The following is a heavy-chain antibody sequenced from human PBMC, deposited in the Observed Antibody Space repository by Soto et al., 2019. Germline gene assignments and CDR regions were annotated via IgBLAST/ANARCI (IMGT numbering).Heavy chain of an antibody. CDR3: AREAAAGTQSWFDP. Sequence: SETLSLTCAVSGGSISSGGYSWSWIRQPPGKGLEWIGYIYHSGSTYYNPSLKSRVTITADKSTSTAYMELSSLRSEDTAVYYCAREAAAGTQSWFDPWGQGTLVTVSS. D-gene: IGHD6-13*01. CDR1: GGSISSGGYS. V-gene: IGHV4-30-2*02. J-gene: IGHJ5*02. CDR2: IYHSGST.